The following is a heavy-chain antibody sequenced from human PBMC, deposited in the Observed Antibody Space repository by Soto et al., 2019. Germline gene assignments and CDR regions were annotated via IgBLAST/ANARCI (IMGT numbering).Heavy chain of an antibody. CDR2: ISAYNGNT. D-gene: IGHD3-10*01. CDR3: ARDSGTGSGSYYTPYYYYGMDV. V-gene: IGHV1-18*01. Sequence: ASVKVSCKASGYTFTSYGISWVRQAPGQGLEWMGWISAYNGNTNYAQKLQDRVTMTTDTSTSTAYMELRSLRSDDTAVYYCARDSGTGSGSYYTPYYYYGMDVWGQGTTVTVSS. J-gene: IGHJ6*02. CDR1: GYTFTSYG.